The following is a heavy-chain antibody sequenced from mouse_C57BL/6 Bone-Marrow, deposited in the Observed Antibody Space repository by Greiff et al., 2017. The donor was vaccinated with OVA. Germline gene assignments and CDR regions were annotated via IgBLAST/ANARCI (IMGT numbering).Heavy chain of an antibody. CDR2: ISSGSSTI. J-gene: IGHJ3*01. CDR1: GFTFSDYG. D-gene: IGHD1-1*02. V-gene: IGHV5-17*01. CDR3: ARRENVVWFAY. Sequence: EVQRVESGGGLVKPGGSLKLSCAASGFTFSDYGMHWVRQAPEKGLEWVAYISSGSSTIYYADTVKGRFTISRDNAKNTLFLQMTSLRSEDTAMYYCARRENVVWFAYWGQGTLITVSA.